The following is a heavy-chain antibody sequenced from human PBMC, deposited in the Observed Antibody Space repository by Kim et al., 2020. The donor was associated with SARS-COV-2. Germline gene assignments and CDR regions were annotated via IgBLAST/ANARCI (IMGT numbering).Heavy chain of an antibody. Sequence: SETLSLTCSVSGDTVVSSNYYWTWLRQSPGKGLEWIGYVQFNGKSHYNPYLESRVTISIDTSKSQFSLRLSSVTAADTAVYYCVRDRLLFQDILPGYYRYFDSWGQGRLVTVSS. V-gene: IGHV4-61*01. CDR3: VRDRLLFQDILPGYYRYFDS. CDR1: GDTVVSSNYY. D-gene: IGHD3-9*01. J-gene: IGHJ4*02. CDR2: VQFNGKS.